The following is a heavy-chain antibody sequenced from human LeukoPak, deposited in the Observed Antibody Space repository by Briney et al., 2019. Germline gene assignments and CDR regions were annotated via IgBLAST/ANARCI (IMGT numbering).Heavy chain of an antibody. Sequence: GGSLRLSCAASGFTFSSYAMSWVRQAPGKGLEWVSAITGSGSTRFYADSVKGRFTISRDNSKSTLYLQMNSLRAEDSAVYYCAKDHSETYYRGADFWGQGTLVTVSS. CDR1: GFTFSSYA. CDR3: AKDHSETYYRGADF. CDR2: ITGSGSTR. D-gene: IGHD1-26*01. J-gene: IGHJ4*02. V-gene: IGHV3-23*01.